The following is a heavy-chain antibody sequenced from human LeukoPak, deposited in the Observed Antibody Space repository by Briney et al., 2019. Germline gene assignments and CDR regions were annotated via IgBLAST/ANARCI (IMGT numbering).Heavy chain of an antibody. Sequence: GRSLRLSCAASGFTFSSYAMHWVRQAPGKGLEWVAVISYDGSNKYYADSVKGRFTISRDNSKNTLYLQMNSLRAEDTAVYYCARDRRYCSGGSCATEPYGMDVWGQGTTVTVSS. CDR3: ARDRRYCSGGSCATEPYGMDV. J-gene: IGHJ6*02. CDR1: GFTFSSYA. D-gene: IGHD2-15*01. CDR2: ISYDGSNK. V-gene: IGHV3-30-3*01.